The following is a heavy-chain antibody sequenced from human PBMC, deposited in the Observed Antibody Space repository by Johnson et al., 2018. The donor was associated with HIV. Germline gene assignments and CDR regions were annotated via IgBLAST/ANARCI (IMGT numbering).Heavy chain of an antibody. Sequence: QVQLVESGGGVVQPGMSLRLSCAASGYTFSSYAMHWVRQAPGKGLEWVAVISYDGSNKYYADSVKGRFTISRDNSKNTLYLQMNSLRAEDTAVYYCAKDRRQSSWELLDDAFDIWGQGTMVTVSS. CDR3: AKDRRQSSWELLDDAFDI. J-gene: IGHJ3*02. CDR1: GYTFSSYA. CDR2: ISYDGSNK. V-gene: IGHV3-30-3*01. D-gene: IGHD1-26*01.